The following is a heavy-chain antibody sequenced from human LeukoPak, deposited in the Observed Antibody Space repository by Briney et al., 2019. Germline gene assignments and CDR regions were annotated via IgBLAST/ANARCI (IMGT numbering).Heavy chain of an antibody. CDR2: INPNSGGT. CDR1: GYTFTGYY. CDR3: GRAPRYWDFHY. Sequence: GASVKVSCKASGYTFTGYYMHWVRQAPGQGLEWMGWINPNSGGTNYAQKFQGRVIMTRETSISTVYMELSRLRSDDTAVYYCGRAPRYWDFHYWGQGTLVTVSS. D-gene: IGHD2-8*02. V-gene: IGHV1-2*02. J-gene: IGHJ4*02.